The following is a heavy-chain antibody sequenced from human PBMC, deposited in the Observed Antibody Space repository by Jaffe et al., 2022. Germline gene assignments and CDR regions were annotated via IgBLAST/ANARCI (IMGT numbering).Heavy chain of an antibody. CDR1: GYTFTTYS. D-gene: IGHD6-19*01. CDR3: TTDMAVAGRKAFDI. V-gene: IGHV7-4-1*02. CDR2: INSNTGKA. Sequence: QVQLVQSGSELKKPGASVKVSCKASGYTFTTYSMNWVRQAPGQGPVWMGWINSNTGKAYYAQAFTGRFVFSLDISASTANLQISSLTSDDTAVYYCTTDMAVAGRKAFDIWGQGTMVTVSS. J-gene: IGHJ3*02.